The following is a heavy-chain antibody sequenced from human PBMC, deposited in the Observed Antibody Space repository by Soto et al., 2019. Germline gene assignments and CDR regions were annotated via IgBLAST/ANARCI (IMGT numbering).Heavy chain of an antibody. CDR1: GYTFTSYD. V-gene: IGHV1-8*01. D-gene: IGHD2-15*01. CDR2: MNPNSGNT. Sequence: ASVKVSCKASGYTFTSYDINWVRQATGQGLEWMGWMNPNSGNTGYAQKFQGRVTMTRNTSISTAYMELSSLRSEDTAVYYCARGRGGYCSGGSCYSSYTSFYYYYYMDVWGKGTTVTVSS. CDR3: ARGRGGYCSGGSCYSSYTSFYYYYYMDV. J-gene: IGHJ6*03.